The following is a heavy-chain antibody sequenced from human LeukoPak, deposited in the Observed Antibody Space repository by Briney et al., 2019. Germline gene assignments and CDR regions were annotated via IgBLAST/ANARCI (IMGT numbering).Heavy chain of an antibody. CDR2: MSYSGHT. Sequence: SETLSLTCTISGDSIGRINYYWGWIRQPPGKGLEWIVSMSYSGHTYYNPSLKSRVTISLDTSKNQFSLKLSSVTAADTAVYYCARENCYGYFDYWGQGTLVTVSS. CDR3: ARENCYGYFDY. CDR1: GDSIGRINYY. V-gene: IGHV4-39*07. D-gene: IGHD2-2*01. J-gene: IGHJ4*02.